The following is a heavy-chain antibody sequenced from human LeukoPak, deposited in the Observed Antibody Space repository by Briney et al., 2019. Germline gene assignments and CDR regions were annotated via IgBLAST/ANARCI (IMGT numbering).Heavy chain of an antibody. V-gene: IGHV1-18*01. D-gene: IGHD3-22*01. CDR3: ARDCLDYYDSSGYYYVSLPCY. Sequence: ASVKVSCKASGYTLTSYGISWVRQAPGQGLEWMGWISAYNGNTNYAQKLQGRVTMTTDTSTSTAYMELRSLRSDDTAVYYCARDCLDYYDSSGYYYVSLPCYWGQGTLVTVSS. CDR2: ISAYNGNT. CDR1: GYTLTSYG. J-gene: IGHJ4*02.